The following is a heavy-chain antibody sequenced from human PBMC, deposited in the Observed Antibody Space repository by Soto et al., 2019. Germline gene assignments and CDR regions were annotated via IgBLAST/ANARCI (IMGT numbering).Heavy chain of an antibody. CDR2: IWYDGSNK. D-gene: IGHD5-12*01. J-gene: IGHJ6*02. CDR1: GFTFSSYG. CDR3: ARDIVATTEVLYYGMDV. V-gene: IGHV3-33*01. Sequence: GGSLRLSCAASGFTFSSYGMHWVRQAPGKGLEWVAVIWYDGSNKYYADSVKGRFTISRDNSKNTLYLQMNSLRAEDTAVYYCARDIVATTEVLYYGMDVWGQGTTVTVSS.